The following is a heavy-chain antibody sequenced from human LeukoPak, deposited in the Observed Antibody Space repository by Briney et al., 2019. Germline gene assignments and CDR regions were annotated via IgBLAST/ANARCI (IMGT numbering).Heavy chain of an antibody. Sequence: GGSLRLSCAASGFTFSSYSMSWVRQAPGKGLEWVSVIYSGGSTYYADSVKGRFTISRDNSKNTLYLQMNSLRAEDTAVYYCAREGDYVWGSYRSIFDYWGQGTLVTVSS. J-gene: IGHJ4*02. CDR3: AREGDYVWGSYRSIFDY. D-gene: IGHD3-16*02. CDR2: IYSGGST. CDR1: GFTFSSYS. V-gene: IGHV3-66*01.